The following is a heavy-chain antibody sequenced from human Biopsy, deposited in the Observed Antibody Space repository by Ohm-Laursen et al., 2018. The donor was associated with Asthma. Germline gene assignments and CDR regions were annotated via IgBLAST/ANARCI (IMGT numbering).Heavy chain of an antibody. V-gene: IGHV4-59*01. D-gene: IGHD6-19*01. Sequence: GTLSPTCCVYGGSISSFYWSWIRQSPEKGLEWMGYVYWTGSTNYNPSLKSRITMSVDTSKNRMFLELTSVTAADTAIYYCVRAVRNEQWLAPFDYWGQGKPVAVSS. CDR1: GGSISSFY. J-gene: IGHJ4*02. CDR3: VRAVRNEQWLAPFDY. CDR2: VYWTGST.